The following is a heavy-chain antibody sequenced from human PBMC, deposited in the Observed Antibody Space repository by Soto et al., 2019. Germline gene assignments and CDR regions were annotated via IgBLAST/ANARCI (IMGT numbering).Heavy chain of an antibody. Sequence: SETLSLTCIFASCSIISSLNHWAWSRQPPGQGLEWIGNINYSGRTYYNPSLQSRLTISVDTSNNQFSLTLSSVTAADTAVYYCAKLAGYCSGISCYGHYAMDVWGQGTTVT. J-gene: IGHJ6*02. CDR3: AKLAGYCSGISCYGHYAMDV. V-gene: IGHV4-39*01. D-gene: IGHD2-2*01. CDR1: SCSIISSLNH. CDR2: INYSGRT.